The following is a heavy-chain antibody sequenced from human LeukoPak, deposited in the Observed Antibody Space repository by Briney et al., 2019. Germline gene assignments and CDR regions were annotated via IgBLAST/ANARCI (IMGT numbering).Heavy chain of an antibody. J-gene: IGHJ3*02. Sequence: GAPVKVSCKASGYTFTGYYIHWVRQAPGQGLEWMGRINPNSGGTNYAQKFQGRVTMTRDTSISTAYMDLSSLRSDDTAVYYCTREDDSSGYRPFDIWGQGTMVTVSS. CDR1: GYTFTGYY. D-gene: IGHD3-22*01. V-gene: IGHV1-2*06. CDR2: INPNSGGT. CDR3: TREDDSSGYRPFDI.